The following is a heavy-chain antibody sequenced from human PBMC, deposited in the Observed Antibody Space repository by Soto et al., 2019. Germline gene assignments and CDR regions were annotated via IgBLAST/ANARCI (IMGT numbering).Heavy chain of an antibody. CDR3: ARDEDSGYYYVGAFDI. D-gene: IGHD3-22*01. J-gene: IGHJ3*02. CDR1: GFTFSSYS. Sequence: PGGSLRLSCAASGFTFSSYSMNWVRQAPGKGLEWVSYISSSSSTIYYADSVKGRFTISRDNAKNSLYLQMNSLRAEDTAVYYCARDEDSGYYYVGAFDIWGQGTMVTVSS. V-gene: IGHV3-48*01. CDR2: ISSSSSTI.